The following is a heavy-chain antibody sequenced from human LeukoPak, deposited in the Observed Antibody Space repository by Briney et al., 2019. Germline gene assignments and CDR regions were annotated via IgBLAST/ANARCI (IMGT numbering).Heavy chain of an antibody. D-gene: IGHD7-27*01. Sequence: SETLSLTCAVYGGSFSGYYWSWIRQPPGKGLEWIGEINHSGSTNYNPSLKSRVTISVGTSKNQFSLKLSSVTAADTAVYYCASKAPGDYFDYWGQGTLVTVSS. J-gene: IGHJ4*02. CDR2: INHSGST. CDR1: GGSFSGYY. V-gene: IGHV4-34*01. CDR3: ASKAPGDYFDY.